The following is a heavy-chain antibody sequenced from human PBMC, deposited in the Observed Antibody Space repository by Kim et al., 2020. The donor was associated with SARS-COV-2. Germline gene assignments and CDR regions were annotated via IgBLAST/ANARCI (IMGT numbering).Heavy chain of an antibody. V-gene: IGHV1-18*04. CDR3: ARLSSITIFGVVINVGNYYFDY. Sequence: ASVKVSCKASGYTFTSYGISWVRQAPGQGLEWMGWISAYNGNTNYAQKLQGRVTMTTDTSTSTAYMELRSLRSDDTAVYYCARLSSITIFGVVINVGNYYFDYWGQGTLVTVSS. CDR1: GYTFTSYG. D-gene: IGHD3-3*01. J-gene: IGHJ4*02. CDR2: ISAYNGNT.